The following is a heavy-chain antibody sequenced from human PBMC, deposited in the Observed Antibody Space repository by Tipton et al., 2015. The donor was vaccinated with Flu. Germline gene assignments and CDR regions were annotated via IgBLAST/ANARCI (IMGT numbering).Heavy chain of an antibody. V-gene: IGHV4-38-2*01. J-gene: IGHJ6*03. CDR1: GGSFSGYY. CDR2: IYHSGST. CDR3: ARPRGSYYYYMDV. Sequence: TLSLTCAVYGGSFSGYYWGWIRQPPGKGLEWIGSIYHSGSTYYNPSLKSRVTISVDTSKNQFSLKLSSVTAADTAVYYCARPRGSYYYYMDVWGKGTTVTVSS.